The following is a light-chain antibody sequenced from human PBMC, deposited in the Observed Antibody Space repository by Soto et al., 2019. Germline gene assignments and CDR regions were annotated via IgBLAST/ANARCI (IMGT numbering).Light chain of an antibody. CDR3: CSSAPSRTVV. CDR2: EGS. J-gene: IGLJ1*01. CDR1: SSAVGSYRL. Sequence: QSVPTQPASVSGSPGQSITISCTGSSSAVGSYRLVSWYQCHPGKVPKLIIYEGSKRPSGVSNRFSGSEPGSTASLTISGLQAEDEADYYCCSSAPSRTVVFGTGTRSPS. V-gene: IGLV2-23*01.